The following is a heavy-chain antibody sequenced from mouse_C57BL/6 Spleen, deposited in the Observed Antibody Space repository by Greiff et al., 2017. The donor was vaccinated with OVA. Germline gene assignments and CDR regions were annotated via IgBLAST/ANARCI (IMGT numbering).Heavy chain of an antibody. CDR2: IWSGGST. J-gene: IGHJ4*01. CDR1: GFSLTSYG. Sequence: QVQLQQSGPGLVQPSQSLSITCTVSGFSLTSYGVHWVRQSPGKGLEWLGVIWSGGSTDYNAAFISRLSLSKDNSKSQVFFKMNSLQADDTAIYYCARNLRGPTRAMDYWGQGTSVTVSS. CDR3: ARNLRGPTRAMDY. V-gene: IGHV2-2*01.